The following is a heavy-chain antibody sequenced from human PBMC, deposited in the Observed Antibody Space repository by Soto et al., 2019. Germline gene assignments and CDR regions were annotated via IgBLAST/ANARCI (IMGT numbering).Heavy chain of an antibody. Sequence: EWSLRLSCAASGFTFSHYVLSWVRQSPERGLEWVSSISGSGSSVYVADSVRGRFIMSRDLSTNTVSLQMSSLRAEDTAVYYCAKVRDSYLSASYFYYGLDVWGQGTTVTVSS. CDR1: GFTFSHYV. V-gene: IGHV3-23*01. CDR2: ISGSGSSV. CDR3: AKVRDSYLSASYFYYGLDV. D-gene: IGHD3-10*01. J-gene: IGHJ6*02.